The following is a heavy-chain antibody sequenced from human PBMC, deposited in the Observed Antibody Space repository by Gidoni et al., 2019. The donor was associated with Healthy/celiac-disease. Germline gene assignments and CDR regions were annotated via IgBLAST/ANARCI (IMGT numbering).Heavy chain of an antibody. CDR3: ARGRGYLNYFDY. CDR1: GGSISSGGYS. CDR2: IYYSGST. Sequence: QVQLQESGPGLVKPSQTLSLTCTVSGGSISSGGYSWRWIRQHPGKGLEWIGYIYYSGSTYYNPSLKSRVTISVDTSKNQFSLKLSSVTAADTAVYYCARGRGYLNYFDYWGQGTLVTVSS. V-gene: IGHV4-31*03. D-gene: IGHD5-18*01. J-gene: IGHJ4*02.